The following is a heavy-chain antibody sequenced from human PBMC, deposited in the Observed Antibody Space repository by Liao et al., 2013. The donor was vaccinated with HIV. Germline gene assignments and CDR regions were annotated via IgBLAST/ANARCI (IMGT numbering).Heavy chain of an antibody. CDR3: ARVRRWYDSSDFRWYFDY. CDR2: IYYTGAT. D-gene: IGHD3-22*01. J-gene: IGHJ4*02. CDR1: GGSISSYY. Sequence: QVQLQESGPGLVKPSETLSLTCTVSGGSISSYYWSWIRQPPGKGLEWIGYIYYTGATYYNPSLKSRVTIFVDTSKNQFSLKLTSVTAADTAVYFCARVRRWYDSSDFRWYFDYWGQGTLLTVSS. V-gene: IGHV4-59*12.